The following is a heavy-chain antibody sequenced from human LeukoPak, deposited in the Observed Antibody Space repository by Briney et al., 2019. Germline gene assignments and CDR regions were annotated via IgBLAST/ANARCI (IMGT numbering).Heavy chain of an antibody. D-gene: IGHD3-9*01. CDR1: GYTFTGYY. CDR2: IIPILGIA. Sequence: ASVKVSCKASGYTFTGYYMHWVRQAPGQGLEWMGRIIPILGIANYAQKFQGRVTITADKSTSTAYMELSSLRSEDTAVYYCASILLSAFDIWGQGTMVTVSS. CDR3: ASILLSAFDI. V-gene: IGHV1-69*02. J-gene: IGHJ3*02.